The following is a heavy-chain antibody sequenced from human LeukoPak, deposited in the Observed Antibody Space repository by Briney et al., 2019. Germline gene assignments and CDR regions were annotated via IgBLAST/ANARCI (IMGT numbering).Heavy chain of an antibody. CDR3: ARLVGAERYLADY. V-gene: IGHV3-30*03. Sequence: GRSLRLSCAASGFTFSSYGMHWVRQAPGKGLEWVAVISYDGSNKYYADSVKGRFTISRDNSKNTLYLQMNSLRAEDTAVYYCARLVGAERYLADYWGQGTLVTVSS. CDR2: ISYDGSNK. D-gene: IGHD1-26*01. CDR1: GFTFSSYG. J-gene: IGHJ4*02.